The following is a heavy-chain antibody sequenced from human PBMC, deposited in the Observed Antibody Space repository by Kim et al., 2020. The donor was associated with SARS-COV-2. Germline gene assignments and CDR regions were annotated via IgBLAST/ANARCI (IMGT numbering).Heavy chain of an antibody. D-gene: IGHD6-19*01. CDR1: RGSISSYY. CDR2: ISYSGST. CDR3: ARHDGSGWYSIDS. V-gene: IGHV4-59*08. J-gene: IGHJ5*01. Sequence: SETLSLTCTVSRGSISSYYWSWIRQPPGKGLEWIGYISYSGSTNYNPSLKSRVSISVDTSTNQFSLKVNSVNAADTAIYYCARHDGSGWYSIDSWGQGTLVTVSS.